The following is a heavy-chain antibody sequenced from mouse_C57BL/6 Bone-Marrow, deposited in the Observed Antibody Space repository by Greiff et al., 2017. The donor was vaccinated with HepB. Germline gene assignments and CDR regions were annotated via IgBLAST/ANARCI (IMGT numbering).Heavy chain of an antibody. CDR1: GYAFSSSW. V-gene: IGHV1-82*01. D-gene: IGHD1-1*01. J-gene: IGHJ4*01. CDR2: IYPGDGDT. CDR3: GRIYYGSPNYYAMGG. Sequence: VQLQQSGPELVKPGASVKISCKASGYAFSSSWMNWVKQRPGKGLEWIGRIYPGDGDTNYNGKFKGKATLTADKSSSTAYMQLSSLTSEDSAVYFCGRIYYGSPNYYAMGGWGKGTSVTVS.